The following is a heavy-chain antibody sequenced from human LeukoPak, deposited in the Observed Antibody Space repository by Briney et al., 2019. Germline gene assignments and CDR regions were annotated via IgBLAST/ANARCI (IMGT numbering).Heavy chain of an antibody. CDR2: ISAYNGNT. V-gene: IGHV1-18*01. CDR1: GYTFTSYG. Sequence: ASVKVSCKASGYTFTSYGISWVRQAPGQGLEWMGWISAYNGNTNYAQKLQGRVTMTTDTSTSTAYMELRSLRSDDTAVYYCARDLGGAWSGYYTVRAFDIWGQGTMVTVSS. J-gene: IGHJ3*02. D-gene: IGHD3-3*01. CDR3: ARDLGGAWSGYYTVRAFDI.